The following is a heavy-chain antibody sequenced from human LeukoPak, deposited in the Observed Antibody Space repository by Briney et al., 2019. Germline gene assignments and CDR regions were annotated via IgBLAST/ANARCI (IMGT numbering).Heavy chain of an antibody. D-gene: IGHD6-6*01. Sequence: GASVKVSCKASGYTFTSYYMHWVRQAPGQGLEWMGIINPSGGSTSYAQKFQVRVTMTRDTSASTVYMELSSLRSEDTAVYYCARDGPRIAALGEDFDYWGQGTLVTVSS. CDR1: GYTFTSYY. V-gene: IGHV1-46*01. J-gene: IGHJ4*02. CDR2: INPSGGST. CDR3: ARDGPRIAALGEDFDY.